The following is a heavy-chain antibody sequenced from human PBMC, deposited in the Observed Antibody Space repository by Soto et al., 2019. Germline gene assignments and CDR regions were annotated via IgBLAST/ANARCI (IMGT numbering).Heavy chain of an antibody. CDR3: AIDGYKVAAAGTGAWYV. Sequence: PSVKVSCKASGGTFSSYTISWVRQAPGQGLEWMGRIIPILGIANYAQKLQGRVTITADKSTSTAYMELSSLRSEDTAVYYCAIDGYKVAAAGTGAWYVWGKETTVTVSS. CDR1: GGTFSSYT. V-gene: IGHV1-69*04. J-gene: IGHJ6*04. D-gene: IGHD6-13*01. CDR2: IIPILGIA.